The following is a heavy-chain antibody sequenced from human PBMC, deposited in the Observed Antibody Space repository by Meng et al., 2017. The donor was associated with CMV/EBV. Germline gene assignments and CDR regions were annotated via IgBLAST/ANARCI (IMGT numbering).Heavy chain of an antibody. CDR2: ISYDGSNK. V-gene: IGHV3-30-3*01. CDR1: GFTFSSYA. J-gene: IGHJ4*02. CDR3: ASYSSSRPTNY. D-gene: IGHD6-6*01. Sequence: GESLKISCAASGFTFSSYATHWVRQAPGKGLEWVAVISYDGSNKYYADSVKGRFTISRDNSKNTLYLQMNSLRAEDTAVYYCASYSSSRPTNYWGQGTLVTVSS.